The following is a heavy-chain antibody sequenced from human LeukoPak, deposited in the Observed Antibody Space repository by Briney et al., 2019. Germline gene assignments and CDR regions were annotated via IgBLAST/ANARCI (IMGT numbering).Heavy chain of an antibody. CDR2: IYGDNAA. Sequence: GGSLRLSCAASGINVTTNYMTWIRQAPGKGLEWVSLIYGDNAAYYAESVRGRFIISRGNLKNTLFLQMNSLRPEDTALYYCVSSTGQQFIPYDYWGHGTHVTVSS. J-gene: IGHJ4*01. CDR1: GINVTTNY. CDR3: VSSTGQQFIPYDY. V-gene: IGHV3-66*02. D-gene: IGHD6-13*01.